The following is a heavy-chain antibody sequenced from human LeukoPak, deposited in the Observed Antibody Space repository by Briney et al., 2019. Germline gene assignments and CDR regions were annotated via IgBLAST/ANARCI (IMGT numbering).Heavy chain of an antibody. CDR1: GFTFSDHY. Sequence: AGGSLRLSCGASGFTFSDHYMDWVRQAPGKGLEWVGRTRNKANSYTTEYAASVIGRFTVSRDDSENSLYLQMNSLKTEDTAVYYCARASGTHWSDHHLDYWGQGTLVTVSS. CDR2: TRNKANSYTT. J-gene: IGHJ4*02. D-gene: IGHD1-1*01. V-gene: IGHV3-72*01. CDR3: ARASGTHWSDHHLDY.